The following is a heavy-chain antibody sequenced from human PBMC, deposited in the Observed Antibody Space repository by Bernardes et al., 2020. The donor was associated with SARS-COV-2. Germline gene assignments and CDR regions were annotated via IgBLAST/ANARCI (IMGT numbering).Heavy chain of an antibody. J-gene: IGHJ6*03. CDR2: IKKDGDDK. CDR1: GFTFSTYS. CDR3: ARDHDIAARSDYYYMDV. D-gene: IGHD6-6*01. V-gene: IGHV3-7*01. Sequence: GGSLRLSCAGSGFTFSTYSMTWVRQAPGKGLEWVAIIKKDGDDKYYLDSVRGRFTISRDNAKNSLYLQMNSLRAEDTAVYYCARDHDIAARSDYYYMDVWGKGTTVTVSS.